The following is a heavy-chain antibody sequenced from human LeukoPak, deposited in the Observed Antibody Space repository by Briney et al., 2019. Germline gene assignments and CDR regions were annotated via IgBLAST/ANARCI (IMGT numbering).Heavy chain of an antibody. CDR2: INAGNGNT. CDR3: AGLGVAGTFDY. J-gene: IGHJ4*02. V-gene: IGHV1-3*01. D-gene: IGHD6-19*01. Sequence: ASVKVSCKASGYTFNSYAMHWVRQAPGQRLDWMGWINAGNGNTKYSQKFQGRVTITRDTSASTAYMELSSLRSEDTAVYYCAGLGVAGTFDYWGQGTLVTVCS. CDR1: GYTFNSYA.